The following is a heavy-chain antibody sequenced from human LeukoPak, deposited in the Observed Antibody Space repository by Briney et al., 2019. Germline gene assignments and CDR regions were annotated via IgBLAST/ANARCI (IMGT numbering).Heavy chain of an antibody. CDR3: GGSWVG. Sequence: PGGSLRLSCAASGFTFSSYAMHWVRQAPGKGLEWVAVISYDGSNKYYADSVKGRFTISRDNSKNTLYLQTNSLRAEDTAVYYCGGSWVGWGQGTMVTVSS. V-gene: IGHV3-30-3*01. J-gene: IGHJ3*01. CDR2: ISYDGSNK. CDR1: GFTFSSYA. D-gene: IGHD1-26*01.